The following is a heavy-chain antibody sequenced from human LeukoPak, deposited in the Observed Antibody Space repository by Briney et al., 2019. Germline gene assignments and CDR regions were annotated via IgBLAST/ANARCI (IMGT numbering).Heavy chain of an antibody. V-gene: IGHV3-7*03. CDR2: IKQDGSEK. J-gene: IGHJ6*04. Sequence: HPGGSLRLSCSASGFTFSSYWMSWVRQAPGKGLEWVANIKQDGSEKYYVDSVKGRFTISRDNAKNSLYLQMNSLRAEDTAVYYCARDLFLAQYYYGSGFGMDVWGKGTTVTVSS. CDR1: GFTFSSYW. D-gene: IGHD3-10*01. CDR3: ARDLFLAQYYYGSGFGMDV.